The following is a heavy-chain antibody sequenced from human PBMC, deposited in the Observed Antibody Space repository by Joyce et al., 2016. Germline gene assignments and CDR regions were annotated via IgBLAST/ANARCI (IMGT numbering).Heavy chain of an antibody. CDR3: ARNPIGTSPDF. CDR1: GYDFNTHW. J-gene: IGHJ4*02. Sequence: EVQLVQSGAEVKKPGESLKISCKGSGYDFNTHWLGWVHQMPGKGLEWMGIIYPGDLETRYSPPFQGQVTISADKSISTAYLQWRSLKASDTAMYYCARNPIGTSPDFWGQGTQVTVSS. V-gene: IGHV5-51*07. CDR2: IYPGDLET. D-gene: IGHD5-24*01.